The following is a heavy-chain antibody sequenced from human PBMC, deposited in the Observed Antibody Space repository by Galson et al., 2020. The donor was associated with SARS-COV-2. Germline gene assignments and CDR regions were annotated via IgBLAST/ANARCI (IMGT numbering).Heavy chain of an antibody. CDR1: GGSISSGGYC. CDR3: AKVSSITAQFDY. Sequence: SETLSLTCTVSGGSISSGGYCWTWIRQHPGKGLEWIGYICNSGSTYYNPSLKSRVSISVDMSKNQFSLKMTSVTAADTAVYYCAKVSSITAQFDYWGQGTLVTVSS. D-gene: IGHD6-6*01. J-gene: IGHJ4*02. CDR2: ICNSGST. V-gene: IGHV4-31*03.